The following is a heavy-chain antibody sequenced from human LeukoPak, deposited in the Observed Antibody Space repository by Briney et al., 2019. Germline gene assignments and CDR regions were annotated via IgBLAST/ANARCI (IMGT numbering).Heavy chain of an antibody. CDR2: IIPIFGTA. Sequence: GASVKVSCKASGGTFSSYAISWARQAPGQGLEWMGGIIPIFGTANYAQKFQGRVTITADKSTSTAYMELSSLRSEDTAVYYCARSIAARALDYWGQGTLVTVSS. D-gene: IGHD6-6*01. CDR1: GGTFSSYA. CDR3: ARSIAARALDY. J-gene: IGHJ4*02. V-gene: IGHV1-69*06.